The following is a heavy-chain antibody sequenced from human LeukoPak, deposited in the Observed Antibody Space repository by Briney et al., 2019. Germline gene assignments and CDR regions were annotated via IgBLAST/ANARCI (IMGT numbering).Heavy chain of an antibody. CDR2: ISSSSNTK. J-gene: IGHJ6*03. CDR3: ARGWGVVPAAIYYYMDV. Sequence: PGGSLRLSCAASGFTFSTYRMNWVRQAPGKGLEWVAYISSSSNTKYYADSVKGRFTISRDNAKNSLYLQMNSLRAEDTAVYYCARGWGVVPAAIYYYMDVWGKGTTVTVSS. V-gene: IGHV3-48*04. D-gene: IGHD2-2*01. CDR1: GFTFSTYR.